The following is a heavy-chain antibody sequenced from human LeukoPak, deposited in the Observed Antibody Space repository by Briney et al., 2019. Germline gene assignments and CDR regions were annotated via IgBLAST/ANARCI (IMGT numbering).Heavy chain of an antibody. CDR1: GGSFSGYY. Sequence: PSETLSLTCTVYGGSFSGYYWSWIRQPPGKGLEWIGEINHSGSTNYNPSLKSRVTISVDTSKNQFSLKLSSVTAADTAVYYCARGRRCSSTSCYTSYYYYYMDVWGKGTTVTVSS. CDR2: INHSGST. V-gene: IGHV4-34*01. D-gene: IGHD2-2*02. J-gene: IGHJ6*03. CDR3: ARGRRCSSTSCYTSYYYYYMDV.